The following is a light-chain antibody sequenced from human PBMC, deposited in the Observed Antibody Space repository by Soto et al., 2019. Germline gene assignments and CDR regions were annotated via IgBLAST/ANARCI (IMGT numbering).Light chain of an antibody. Sequence: DIQMTQSPSTLSASVGDRVTITCRASQSIRNWLAWYQDKPGKATKRLIYGASSLESGVPSRFSGSGSGTEFTFTIGGLQPDDFATYYCQHYNAFPWPFGQGTKVEIK. J-gene: IGKJ1*01. V-gene: IGKV1-5*01. CDR3: QHYNAFPWP. CDR1: QSIRNW. CDR2: GAS.